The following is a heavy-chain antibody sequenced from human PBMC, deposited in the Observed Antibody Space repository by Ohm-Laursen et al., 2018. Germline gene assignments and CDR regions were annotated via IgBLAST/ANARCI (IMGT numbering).Heavy chain of an antibody. D-gene: IGHD3-3*01. CDR1: GFTFGRHW. CDR2: INQGGSEE. Sequence: SLRLSCTASGFTFGRHWMTWVRQGPGKGLESLANINQGGSEEYYADSVKGRFTISRDNAKDSLYLQMNSLRAEDTAVYYCASYDPWSGFSFHSWGQGTLVTVSS. J-gene: IGHJ4*02. V-gene: IGHV3-7*01. CDR3: ASYDPWSGFSFHS.